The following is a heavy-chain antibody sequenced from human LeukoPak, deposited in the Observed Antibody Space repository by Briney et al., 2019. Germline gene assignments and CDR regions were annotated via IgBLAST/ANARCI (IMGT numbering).Heavy chain of an antibody. CDR1: GGTFSSYA. CDR2: IIPIFGTA. Sequence: PWASVKVSCKTSGGTFSSYAISWVRQAPGQGLEWMGGIIPIFGTANYAQKFQGRVTITADESTSTAYMELSSLRSDDTAVYYCARAGAGGTMVRGVIRSNWFDPWGQGTLVTVSS. V-gene: IGHV1-69*13. J-gene: IGHJ5*02. CDR3: ARAGAGGTMVRGVIRSNWFDP. D-gene: IGHD3-10*01.